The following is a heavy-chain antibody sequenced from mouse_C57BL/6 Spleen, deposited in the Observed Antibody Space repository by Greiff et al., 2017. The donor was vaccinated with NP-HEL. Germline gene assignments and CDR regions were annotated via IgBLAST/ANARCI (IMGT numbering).Heavy chain of an antibody. Sequence: QVQLQQPGAELVKPGASVKLSCKASGYTFTSYWMHWVKQRPGQGLEWIGMIHPNSGSTNYNEKFKSKATLTVDKSSSTAYMQLSSLTSEDSAVYYCASPGSNYAMDYWGQGTSVTVSS. J-gene: IGHJ4*01. CDR1: GYTFTSYW. D-gene: IGHD1-1*01. CDR3: ASPGSNYAMDY. V-gene: IGHV1-64*01. CDR2: IHPNSGST.